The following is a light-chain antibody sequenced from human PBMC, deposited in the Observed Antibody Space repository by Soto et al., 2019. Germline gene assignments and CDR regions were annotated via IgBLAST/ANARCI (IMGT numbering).Light chain of an antibody. CDR1: QSISSY. CDR2: DAS. V-gene: IGKV1-5*01. J-gene: IGKJ1*01. Sequence: DIQMTQSPSSLSASVGDRFTITCRASQSISSYLNWYQQKPGEAPKXXIYDASSLESGVPSRFSGSGSGTEFTLTISSLKNDDFATYYCQHYNSYSEAFGQGTKVDIK. CDR3: QHYNSYSEA.